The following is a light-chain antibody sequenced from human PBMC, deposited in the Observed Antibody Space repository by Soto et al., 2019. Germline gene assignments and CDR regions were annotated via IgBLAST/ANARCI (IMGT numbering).Light chain of an antibody. CDR2: EVS. Sequence: QSVLTQPASVSGSPGQSSTISCTGTRSDVGGYNYVSWYQQRPGKAPKLMIYEVSNRPSGVSNRFSGAKSGNTASLTISGLQTEDEADYYCSSYRSSSLYVFGSETKLTVL. CDR3: SSYRSSSLYV. CDR1: RSDVGGYNY. V-gene: IGLV2-14*01. J-gene: IGLJ1*01.